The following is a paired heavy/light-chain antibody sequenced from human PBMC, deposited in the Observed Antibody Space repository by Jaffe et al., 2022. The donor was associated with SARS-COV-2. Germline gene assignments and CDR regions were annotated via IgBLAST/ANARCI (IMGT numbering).Heavy chain of an antibody. V-gene: IGHV3-64*01. D-gene: IGHD2-2*01. CDR3: ARGMGLPGALDY. CDR1: GFTFSSYP. Sequence: EVELVESGGGLVQPGGSLRLSCAASGFTFSSYPMHWVRQAPGKGLEYVSAISSNGGSTYHANSVKGRFTISRDNSKNTLYLQMGSLRVEDMAVYYCARGMGLPGALDYWGQGTLVAVSS. J-gene: IGHJ4*02. CDR2: ISSNGGST.
Light chain of an antibody. CDR1: QSISSSY. J-gene: IGKJ2*01. CDR2: GAS. V-gene: IGKV3-20*01. Sequence: EIVLTQSPGTLSLSPGERATLSCGASQSISSSYLAWYQQKPGQAPRLLIYGASSRATGIPDRFSGSGSGTDFTLTISRLEPEDFAVYYCQQYGSPPRTFGQGTNLEIK. CDR3: QQYGSPPRT.